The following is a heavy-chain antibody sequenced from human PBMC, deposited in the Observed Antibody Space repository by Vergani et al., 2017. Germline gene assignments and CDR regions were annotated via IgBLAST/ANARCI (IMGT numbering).Heavy chain of an antibody. Sequence: QLQLQESGPGLVKPSETLSLTCTVSGGPISSSSYYWGWIRQPPGKGLEWIGSIYYSGSTYYNPSLKSRVTVSVDTSKNQFSLKLSSVTAADTAVYYCARVALRPVAAPQGPWGQGTLVTVSS. J-gene: IGHJ5*02. CDR2: IYYSGST. V-gene: IGHV4-39*07. CDR1: GGPISSSSYY. D-gene: IGHD6-19*01. CDR3: ARVALRPVAAPQGP.